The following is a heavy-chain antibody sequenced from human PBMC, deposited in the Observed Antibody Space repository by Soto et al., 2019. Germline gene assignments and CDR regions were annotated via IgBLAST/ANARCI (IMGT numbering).Heavy chain of an antibody. Sequence: LSLTCTVSDYSISTGYFWGWIRQPPGKGLEWIGCISHSGTTHYNTSLKSRVTISIDTSENQLSLKLSSVTAADAAVYYCARITYGYNYFDYWGRGTQVTVSS. D-gene: IGHD4-17*01. CDR3: ARITYGYNYFDY. CDR1: DYSISTGYF. J-gene: IGHJ4*02. CDR2: ISHSGTT. V-gene: IGHV4-38-2*02.